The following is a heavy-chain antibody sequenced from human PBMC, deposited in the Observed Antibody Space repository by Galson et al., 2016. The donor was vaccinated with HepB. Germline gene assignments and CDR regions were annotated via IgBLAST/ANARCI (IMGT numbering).Heavy chain of an antibody. CDR2: ISSSSNYI. V-gene: IGHV3-21*01. J-gene: IGHJ6*02. CDR3: ARDDYYYGSYGMDV. CDR1: GFTFSQYS. Sequence: SLRLSCAASGFTFSQYSMNWVRQGPGKGLEWVSYISSSSNYIYYGDSAKGRFIISRDNAKNSVYLQMNSLTVEDTAVYYCARDDYYYGSYGMDVWGQGTTVTVSS. D-gene: IGHD3-10*01.